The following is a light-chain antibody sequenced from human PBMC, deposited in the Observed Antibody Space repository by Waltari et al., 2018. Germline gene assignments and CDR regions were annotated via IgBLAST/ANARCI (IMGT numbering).Light chain of an antibody. J-gene: IGLJ2*01. CDR3: SSYTSISTSVV. CDR1: SSDVAGYDF. CDR2: DVY. V-gene: IGLV2-14*03. Sequence: QSALTQPASVSGAPGQSITISCTGTSSDVAGYDFVSWYQQYPGKAPQLIIYDVYYRPSGVSQRFSASKSGDTASLTISGLQTDDEADYYCSSYTSISTSVVFGGGTKLTVL.